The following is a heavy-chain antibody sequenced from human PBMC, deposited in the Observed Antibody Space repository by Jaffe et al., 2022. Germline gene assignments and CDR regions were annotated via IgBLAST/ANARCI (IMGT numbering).Heavy chain of an antibody. CDR1: GFTFSSYA. CDR2: ISGSGGST. CDR3: AKDDCSGGSCYLYFDY. V-gene: IGHV3-23*01. J-gene: IGHJ4*02. Sequence: EVQLLESGGGLVQPGGSLRLSCAASGFTFSSYAMSWVRQAPGKGLEWVSAISGSGGSTYYADSVKGRFTISRDNSKNTLYLQMNSLRAEDTAVYYCAKDDCSGGSCYLYFDYWGQGTLVTVSS. D-gene: IGHD2-15*01.